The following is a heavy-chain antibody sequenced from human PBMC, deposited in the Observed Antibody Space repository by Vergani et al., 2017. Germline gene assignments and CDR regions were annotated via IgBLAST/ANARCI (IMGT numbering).Heavy chain of an antibody. Sequence: QVQLVQSGAEVKKPGASVKVSCKASGYTFTSYGISWVRQAPGQGLEWMGRIIPILGIANYAQKFQGRVTITADKSTSTAYMELSSLRSEDTAVYYCAKGGRIDGYYMDVWGKGTTVTVSS. D-gene: IGHD5-24*01. CDR3: AKGGRIDGYYMDV. CDR2: IIPILGIA. V-gene: IGHV1-69*04. J-gene: IGHJ6*03. CDR1: GYTFTSYG.